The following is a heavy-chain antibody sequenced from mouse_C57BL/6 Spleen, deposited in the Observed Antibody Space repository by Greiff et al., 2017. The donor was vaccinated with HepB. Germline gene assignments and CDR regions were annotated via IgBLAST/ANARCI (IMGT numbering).Heavy chain of an antibody. Sequence: EVKLVESGAELVKPGASVKLSCTASGFNIKDYYMHWVKQRTEQGLEWIGRIDPEDGETKYAPKFQGKATITADTSSNTAYLQLSSLTSEDTAVYYCAREDGGNYGYFDVWGTGTTVTVSS. CDR1: GFNIKDYY. V-gene: IGHV14-2*01. CDR2: IDPEDGET. D-gene: IGHD1-1*02. J-gene: IGHJ1*03. CDR3: AREDGGNYGYFDV.